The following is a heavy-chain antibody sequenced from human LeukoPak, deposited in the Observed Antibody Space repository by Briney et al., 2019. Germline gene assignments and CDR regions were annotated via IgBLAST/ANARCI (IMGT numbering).Heavy chain of an antibody. D-gene: IGHD4-23*01. Sequence: PSETLSLTCAVYGGSFSGYYWSWIRQPPGKGLEWIGEINHSGSTNYNPSLKSRVTISVDTSKNQFSLKLSSVTAADTAVYYCARVSVVRLMDVWGQGTTVTVSS. CDR1: GGSFSGYY. J-gene: IGHJ6*02. CDR3: ARVSVVRLMDV. CDR2: INHSGST. V-gene: IGHV4-34*01.